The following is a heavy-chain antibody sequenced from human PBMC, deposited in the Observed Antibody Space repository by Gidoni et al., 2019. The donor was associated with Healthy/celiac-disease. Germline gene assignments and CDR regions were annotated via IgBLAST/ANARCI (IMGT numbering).Heavy chain of an antibody. CDR2: IWYDGSNK. V-gene: IGHV3-33*01. J-gene: IGHJ4*02. Sequence: QVQLVESGGGVVQPGRSLRLSCAASGFTFSSYGMHWVRQAPGKGLEWVAVIWYDGSNKYYADSVKGRFTISRDNSKNTLYLQMNSLRAEDTAVYYCARDLSLGVGATLDYWGQGTLVTVSS. CDR3: ARDLSLGVGATLDY. CDR1: GFTFSSYG. D-gene: IGHD1-26*01.